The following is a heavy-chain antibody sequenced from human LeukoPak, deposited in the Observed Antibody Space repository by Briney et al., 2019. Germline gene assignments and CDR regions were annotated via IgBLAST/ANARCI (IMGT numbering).Heavy chain of an antibody. Sequence: GGSLRLSCAASGFTFSSYEMNWVRQAPGKGLEWVANIKQDGSEKYYVDSVKGRFTISRDNAKNSLYLQMNSLRAEDTAVYYCARDWFLEYSSSGGGFDYWGQGTLVTVSS. CDR2: IKQDGSEK. CDR1: GFTFSSYE. J-gene: IGHJ4*02. D-gene: IGHD6-6*01. V-gene: IGHV3-7*01. CDR3: ARDWFLEYSSSGGGFDY.